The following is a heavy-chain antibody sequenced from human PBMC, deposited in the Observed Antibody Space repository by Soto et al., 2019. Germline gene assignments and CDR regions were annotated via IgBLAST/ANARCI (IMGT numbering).Heavy chain of an antibody. CDR3: AIDRRIAAAGRGYYYYYYGMDV. J-gene: IGHJ6*02. Sequence: ASVKVSCKASGYTFTSYGISWVRQAPVQGLEWMGWMSAYNGNTNYAQKLQGRVTMTTDTSTSTPYMDMRSLRSDDTAGYYCAIDRRIAAAGRGYYYYYYGMDVWGQGTTVNVSS. V-gene: IGHV1-18*04. CDR1: GYTFTSYG. CDR2: MSAYNGNT. D-gene: IGHD6-13*01.